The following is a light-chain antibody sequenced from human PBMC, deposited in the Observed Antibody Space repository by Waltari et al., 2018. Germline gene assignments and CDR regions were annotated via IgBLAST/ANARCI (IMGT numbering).Light chain of an antibody. V-gene: IGKV3-20*01. J-gene: IGKJ1*01. CDR1: PSVSTY. CDR3: QNHERLPAK. CDR2: AAS. Sequence: EVVLTQSPGTLSLSPGERATLSCRASPSVSTYLAWYQQRPGQAPRLLIYAASTRATGIPDRFSGSGYGTDFSLTISRLEPEDFAVYYCQNHERLPAKFGQGTKVEIK.